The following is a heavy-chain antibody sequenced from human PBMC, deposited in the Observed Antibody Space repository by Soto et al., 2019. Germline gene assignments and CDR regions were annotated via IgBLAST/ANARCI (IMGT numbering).Heavy chain of an antibody. D-gene: IGHD2-2*01. V-gene: IGHV4-30-2*01. CDR1: GGSISSGGYS. J-gene: IGHJ5*02. CDR2: IYHSGST. Sequence: SETLSLTCAVSGGSISSGGYSWSWIRQPPGKGLEWIGYIYHSGSTYYNPSPKSRVTISVDRSKNQFSLMLSSVTAADTAVYSCARVPDRWGQGTLVTVSS. CDR3: ARVPDR.